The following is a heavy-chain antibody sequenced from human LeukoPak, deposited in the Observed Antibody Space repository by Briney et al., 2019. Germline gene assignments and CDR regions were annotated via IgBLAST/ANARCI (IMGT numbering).Heavy chain of an antibody. V-gene: IGHV4-4*07. Sequence: WETLSLTCTVSGGSISSYYWSWIRQPAGKGLEWIGRIYTSGSTNYNPSLKSRVTMSVDTSKNQFSLKLSSVTAADTAVYYCASGYDYVWGSYRLDYWGQGTLVTVSS. D-gene: IGHD3-16*02. J-gene: IGHJ4*02. CDR3: ASGYDYVWGSYRLDY. CDR2: IYTSGST. CDR1: GGSISSYY.